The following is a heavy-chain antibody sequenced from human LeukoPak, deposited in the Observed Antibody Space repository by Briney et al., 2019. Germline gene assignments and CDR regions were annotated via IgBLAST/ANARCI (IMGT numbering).Heavy chain of an antibody. J-gene: IGHJ4*02. CDR1: GGSISSYY. V-gene: IGHV4-34*01. Sequence: SETLSLTCTVSGGSISSYYWSWIRQPPGKGLEWIGEINHSGSTNYNPSLKSRVTISVDTFRNQFSLKLTSVTAADTAIYYCAKSDYYGASDYWGQGTLVTVSS. D-gene: IGHD3-10*01. CDR2: INHSGST. CDR3: AKSDYYGASDY.